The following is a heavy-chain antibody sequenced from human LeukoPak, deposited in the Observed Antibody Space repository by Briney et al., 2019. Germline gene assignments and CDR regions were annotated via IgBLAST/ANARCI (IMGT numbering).Heavy chain of an antibody. CDR2: ISAYNGNT. J-gene: IGHJ3*02. Sequence: ASVKVSCKASGYTFTSYGISWVRQAPGQGLEWVGWISAYNGNTNYAQKLQGRVTMTTDTSTSTAYMELRSLRSDDTAVYYCARDVPRGSYRGDAFDIWGQGTMVTVSS. V-gene: IGHV1-18*01. CDR3: ARDVPRGSYRGDAFDI. D-gene: IGHD1-26*01. CDR1: GYTFTSYG.